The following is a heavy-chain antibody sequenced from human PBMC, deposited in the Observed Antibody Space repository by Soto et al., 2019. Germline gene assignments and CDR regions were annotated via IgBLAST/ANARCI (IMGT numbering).Heavy chain of an antibody. Sequence: QVQLQQWGAGLLKPSETLSLTCAVYGGSFSGYYWNWIRQPPGKGLEWIGEIDHSGSTNYNPSLKVRVTCSIDTSNNQFSLKMSSVNAADTAVYYCARRGVSGLTLPMVRGAPPLPNWFDPWGQGTLVTVSS. J-gene: IGHJ5*02. CDR1: GGSFSGYY. V-gene: IGHV4-34*01. D-gene: IGHD3-10*01. CDR2: IDHSGST. CDR3: ARRGVSGLTLPMVRGAPPLPNWFDP.